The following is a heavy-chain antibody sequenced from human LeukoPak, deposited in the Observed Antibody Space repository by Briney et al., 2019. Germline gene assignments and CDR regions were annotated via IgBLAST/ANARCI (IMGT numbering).Heavy chain of an antibody. CDR2: IYTSGST. D-gene: IGHD3-22*01. J-gene: IGHJ5*01. CDR1: GGSISSYY. CDR3: ARDGGSSGWYDF. V-gene: IGHV4-4*09. Sequence: SETLSLTCTVSGGSISSYYWSWIRQPPGKGLEWIGYIYTSGSTNYNPSLKSRVTISVDTSKNQFSLKLSSVTAADTAVYYCARDGGSSGWYDFWGQGTLVTVSS.